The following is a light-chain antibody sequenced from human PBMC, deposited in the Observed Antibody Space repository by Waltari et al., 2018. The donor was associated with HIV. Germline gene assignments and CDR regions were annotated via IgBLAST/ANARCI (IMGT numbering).Light chain of an antibody. Sequence: ELVLTQSPATLSLSPGARATLSCTASQTVSNNHLAWYKQKPGQAPQLVIHGASNRAKGIPDRFTGSGSGTDFTLIISRLEPEDFAVYFCQHYGMSSTFGGGTKVEV. CDR1: QTVSNNH. J-gene: IGKJ4*02. V-gene: IGKV3-20*01. CDR3: QHYGMSST. CDR2: GAS.